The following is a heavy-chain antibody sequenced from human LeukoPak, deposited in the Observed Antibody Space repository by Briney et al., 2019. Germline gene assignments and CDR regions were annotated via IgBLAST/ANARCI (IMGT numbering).Heavy chain of an antibody. Sequence: GGSLRLSCAASKFTFSVYWMSWVRQAPGKGLEWVANINQDGSEKYYVDSVKGRFSISRDNAKNSLFLQMNSLRDEVTAVYFCARSHRSFASGSGDYWGQGTLVTVSS. CDR2: INQDGSEK. V-gene: IGHV3-7*05. CDR3: ARSHRSFASGSGDY. D-gene: IGHD3-10*01. CDR1: KFTFSVYW. J-gene: IGHJ4*02.